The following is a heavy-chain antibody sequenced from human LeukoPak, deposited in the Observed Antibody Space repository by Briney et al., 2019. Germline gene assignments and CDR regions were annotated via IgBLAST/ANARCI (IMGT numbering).Heavy chain of an antibody. J-gene: IGHJ6*02. V-gene: IGHV1-8*01. CDR1: GYTFTSYD. CDR2: MNPSSGNT. CDR3: ARDSLRGTGTDV. D-gene: IGHD3-9*01. Sequence: ASVKVSCKASGYTFTSYDINWVRQATGQGLEWMGWMNPSSGNTGYAQKFQGRVTMTRNTSISTAYMEVSSLRSEDTAVYYCARDSLRGTGTDVWGQGTTVTVSS.